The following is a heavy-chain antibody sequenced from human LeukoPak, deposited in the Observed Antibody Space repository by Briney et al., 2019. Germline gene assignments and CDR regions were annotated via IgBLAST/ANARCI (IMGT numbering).Heavy chain of an antibody. J-gene: IGHJ4*02. V-gene: IGHV4-59*01. Sequence: SETLSLTCTVSGGSITNYYWSWIRQPPGKGLEWIGYIYYSGSTNYNPSLKSRVTISVDTSKNQFSLKLSSVTAADTAVYYCARDRDQYGGSDYWGQGTLVTVSS. CDR2: IYYSGST. CDR1: GGSITNYY. CDR3: ARDRDQYGGSDY. D-gene: IGHD5-12*01.